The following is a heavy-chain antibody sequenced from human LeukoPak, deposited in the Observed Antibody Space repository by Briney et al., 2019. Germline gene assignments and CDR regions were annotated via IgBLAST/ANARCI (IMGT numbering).Heavy chain of an antibody. CDR3: ARRNLHLSIAVFDY. J-gene: IGHJ4*02. D-gene: IGHD6-19*01. V-gene: IGHV3-23*01. CDR2: VSGSGGST. Sequence: PGGSLRLSCAASGFTFSSYAMSWVRQAPGKGLEWVSAVSGSGGSTYYADSVKGRFTISRDNSKNTLYLQMNSLRAEDTAVYYCARRNLHLSIAVFDYWGQGTLVTVSS. CDR1: GFTFSSYA.